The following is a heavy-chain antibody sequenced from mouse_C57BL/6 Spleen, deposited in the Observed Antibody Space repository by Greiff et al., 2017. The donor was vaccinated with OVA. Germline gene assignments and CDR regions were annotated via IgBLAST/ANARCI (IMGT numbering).Heavy chain of an antibody. J-gene: IGHJ1*03. V-gene: IGHV1-82*01. CDR1: GYAFSSSW. Sequence: VQRVESGPELVKPGASVKISCKASGYAFSSSWMNWVKQRPGKGLEWIGRIYPGDGDTNYNGKFKGKATLTADKSSSTAYMQLSSLTSEDSAVYFCARLYYYGSRDWYFDVWGTGTTVTVSS. CDR2: IYPGDGDT. D-gene: IGHD1-1*01. CDR3: ARLYYYGSRDWYFDV.